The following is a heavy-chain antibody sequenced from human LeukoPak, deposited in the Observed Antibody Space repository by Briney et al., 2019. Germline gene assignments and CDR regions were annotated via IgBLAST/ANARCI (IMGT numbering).Heavy chain of an antibody. CDR2: IIPILGIA. CDR3: AREPPGVAHKGFDY. J-gene: IGHJ4*02. CDR1: GGTFSSFA. Sequence: AASVKVSCKASGGTFSSFAISWVRQAPGQGLEWMGRIIPILGIANYAQKFQGRVTITADKSTSTACMELSSLRSEDTAVYYCAREPPGVAHKGFDYWGQGTLVTVSS. D-gene: IGHD2-21*01. V-gene: IGHV1-69*04.